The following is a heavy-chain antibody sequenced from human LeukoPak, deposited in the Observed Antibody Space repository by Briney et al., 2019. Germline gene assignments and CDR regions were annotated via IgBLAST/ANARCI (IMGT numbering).Heavy chain of an antibody. J-gene: IGHJ6*03. Sequence: GGSLRLSCAASGFTFSSYAMSWVRQAPGKGLEWVSALSPSGGTTYYADSVKGRFTISRDNSKNMLYLQMNSLRAEDTAVYYCAKREGSSGSYTIMDVWGKGTTVTVSS. D-gene: IGHD3-10*01. CDR3: AKREGSSGSYTIMDV. V-gene: IGHV3-23*01. CDR2: LSPSGGTT. CDR1: GFTFSSYA.